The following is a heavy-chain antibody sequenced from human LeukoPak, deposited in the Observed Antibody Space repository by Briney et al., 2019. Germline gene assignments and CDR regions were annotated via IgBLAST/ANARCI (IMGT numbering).Heavy chain of an antibody. CDR1: GGSISSYY. V-gene: IGHV4-34*01. CDR2: INHSGST. J-gene: IGHJ4*02. Sequence: SETLSLTCTVSGGSISSYYWSWIRQPPGKGLEWIGEINHSGSTNYNPSLKSRVTISVDTSKNQFSLKLSSVTAADTAVYYCARVHDSSGYTLDYWGQGTLVTVSS. CDR3: ARVHDSSGYTLDY. D-gene: IGHD3-22*01.